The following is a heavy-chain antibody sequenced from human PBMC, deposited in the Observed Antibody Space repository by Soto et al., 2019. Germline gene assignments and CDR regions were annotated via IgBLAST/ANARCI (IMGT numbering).Heavy chain of an antibody. V-gene: IGHV3-30*18. CDR1: GFTFSSYG. D-gene: IGHD5-18*01. Sequence: QVQLVESGGGVVQPGRSLRLSCAASGFTFSSYGMHWVRQAPGKGLEWVAVISYDGSNKYYADSVKGRFTLSRDNSKNTLYLQMNSLRAEDTAVYYCAKGSHGYGDWFDPWGQGTLVTVSS. CDR2: ISYDGSNK. J-gene: IGHJ5*02. CDR3: AKGSHGYGDWFDP.